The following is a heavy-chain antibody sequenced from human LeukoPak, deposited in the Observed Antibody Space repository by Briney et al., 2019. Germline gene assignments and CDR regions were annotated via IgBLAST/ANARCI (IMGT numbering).Heavy chain of an antibody. CDR2: ISSNGGST. J-gene: IGHJ6*02. D-gene: IGHD6-6*01. V-gene: IGHV3-64*01. CDR3: ARGVGSSSSYYYYGLDV. Sequence: PGGSLRLSCAASGFTFSSYAMHWVRQAPGKGLEYVSAISSNGGSTYYANSVKGRFTISRDNSKNTLYLQMNSLRAEDTAVYYCARGVGSSSSYYYYGLDVWGQGTTVTVSS. CDR1: GFTFSSYA.